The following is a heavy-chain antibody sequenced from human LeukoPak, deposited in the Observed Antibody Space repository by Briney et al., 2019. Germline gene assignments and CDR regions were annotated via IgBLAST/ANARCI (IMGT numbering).Heavy chain of an antibody. V-gene: IGHV1-69*04. CDR1: GGTFSSYA. CDR3: ARGRTDLVTAMSY. Sequence: SVKVSCKASGGTFSSYAISWVRQAPGQGLEWMGRIIPILGIANYAQKFQGRVTITADKSTSTAYMELSSLRPEDTAVYYCARGRTDLVTAMSYWGQGTLVTVSS. CDR2: IIPILGIA. D-gene: IGHD2-21*02. J-gene: IGHJ4*02.